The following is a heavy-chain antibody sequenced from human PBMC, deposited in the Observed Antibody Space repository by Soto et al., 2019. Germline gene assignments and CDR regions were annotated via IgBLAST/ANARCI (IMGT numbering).Heavy chain of an antibody. V-gene: IGHV1-2*02. CDR2: VNPDNGGT. D-gene: IGHD3-3*01. CDR1: GYTFTGNY. CDR3: ARDPRPPAGWLGFWEYGMDV. Sequence: ASVKVSCKASGYTFTGNYIHWVRQAPGQGLEWMGWVNPDNGGTTSAQKFQGRVTMTRDTSVTTAYMELSRLTSDDTAVYYCARDPRPPAGWLGFWEYGMDVWGQGTTVTVSS. J-gene: IGHJ6*02.